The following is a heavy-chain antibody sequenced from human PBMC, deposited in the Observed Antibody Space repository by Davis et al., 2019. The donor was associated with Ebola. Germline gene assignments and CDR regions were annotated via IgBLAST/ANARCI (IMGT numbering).Heavy chain of an antibody. V-gene: IGHV4-30-4*08. J-gene: IGHJ4*02. CDR3: ATGAYYGSGYYFDY. CDR2: ISYSGNT. D-gene: IGHD3-10*01. Sequence: SWVRQAPGKGLEWIGYISYSGNTYYNPSLKSRVTISVDTSENHFSLKLSSVTVADTAVYYCATGAYYGSGYYFDYWGQGTLVTVSS.